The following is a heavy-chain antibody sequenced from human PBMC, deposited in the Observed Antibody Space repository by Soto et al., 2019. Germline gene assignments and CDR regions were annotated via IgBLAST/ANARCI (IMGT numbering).Heavy chain of an antibody. Sequence: ASVKVSCKASGYTFTIYGISWVRQAPGQGLEWMGWISAYNGNTNYAQKLQGRVTMTTDTSTSTAYMELRSLRSDDTAVYYCARDQDGSGSYITWVGSEWVNWGQGTLVTVSS. CDR3: ARDQDGSGSYITWVGSEWVN. J-gene: IGHJ4*02. CDR2: ISAYNGNT. CDR1: GYTFTIYG. V-gene: IGHV1-18*01. D-gene: IGHD3-10*01.